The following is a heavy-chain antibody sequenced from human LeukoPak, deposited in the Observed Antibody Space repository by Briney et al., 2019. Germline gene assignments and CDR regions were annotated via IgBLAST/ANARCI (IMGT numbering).Heavy chain of an antibody. CDR2: ISSSSSPI. CDR3: ATSSGWICSMDV. CDR1: GLTFSSYS. Sequence: QAGGSLRLSCAASGLTFSSYSMNWVRQAPGKGLEWVSYISSSSSPIYYADSVKGRFTISRDNAKNSLYLQMNSLRAEDTAVYHCATSSGWICSMDVWGQGTTVTVSS. J-gene: IGHJ6*02. D-gene: IGHD6-19*01. V-gene: IGHV3-48*01.